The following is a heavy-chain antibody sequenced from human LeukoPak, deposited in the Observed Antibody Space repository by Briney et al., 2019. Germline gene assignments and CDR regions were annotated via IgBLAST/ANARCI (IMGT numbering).Heavy chain of an antibody. CDR3: CSATSMTTVTTDY. Sequence: PGGSLTLSCAASGFTFGDYGMHWVRQTPAKGLEWLAVMSYDGSNTYYEDSVKGRFSISRDNSKNTVYLLLNDLRTEDSAIYYCCSATSMTTVTTDYWGQGTLVSVSS. V-gene: IGHV3-30*03. CDR2: MSYDGSNT. J-gene: IGHJ4*02. CDR1: GFTFGDYG. D-gene: IGHD4-11*01.